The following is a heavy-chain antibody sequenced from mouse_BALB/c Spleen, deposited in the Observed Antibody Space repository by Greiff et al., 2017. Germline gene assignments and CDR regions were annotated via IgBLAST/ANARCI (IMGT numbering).Heavy chain of an antibody. D-gene: IGHD2-1*01. CDR2: IWSGGST. CDR3: ARKGGGGNYPFAMDY. V-gene: IGHV2-2*02. J-gene: IGHJ4*01. CDR1: GFSLTSYG. Sequence: VKLMESGPGLVQPSQSLSITCTVSGFSLTSYGVHWVRQSPGKGLEWLGVIWSGGSTDYNAAFISRLSISKDNSKSQVFFKMNSLQANDTAIYYCARKGGGGNYPFAMDYWGQGTSVTVSS.